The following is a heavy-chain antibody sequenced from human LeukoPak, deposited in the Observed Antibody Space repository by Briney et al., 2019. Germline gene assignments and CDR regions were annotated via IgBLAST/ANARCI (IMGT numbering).Heavy chain of an antibody. CDR3: ARQTAMGRSGDY. CDR1: GSTFTSYW. V-gene: IGHV5-51*01. CDR2: IDPSDSAT. Sequence: GESLQISCQASGSTFTSYWIGWAGQLPGKGLEWMGIIDPSDSATPYTPSFQGQVTISVDKSLTTADLQWNSLKASDTAMYYCARQTAMGRSGDYWGQGTLVTVSS. D-gene: IGHD5-18*01. J-gene: IGHJ4*02.